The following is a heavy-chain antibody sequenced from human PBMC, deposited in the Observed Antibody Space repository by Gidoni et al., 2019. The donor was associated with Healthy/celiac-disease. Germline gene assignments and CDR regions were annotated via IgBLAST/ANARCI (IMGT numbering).Heavy chain of an antibody. CDR3: ARESYSSSWYEDRYFDL. Sequence: QVQLQESGPGLVKPSQTLPLTCPVSGGPISSVGYYWSWIRQRPGKGLEWIGYIYYSGSTYYNPSLKSRGTMSVDTSKNQFSLKLTSVTAADTAVYYCARESYSSSWYEDRYFDLWGRGTLVTVSS. V-gene: IGHV4-31*03. D-gene: IGHD6-13*01. CDR1: GGPISSVGYY. J-gene: IGHJ2*01. CDR2: IYYSGST.